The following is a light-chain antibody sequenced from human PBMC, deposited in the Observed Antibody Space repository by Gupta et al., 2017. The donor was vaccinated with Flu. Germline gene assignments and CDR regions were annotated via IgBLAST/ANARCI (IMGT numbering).Light chain of an antibody. V-gene: IGLV3-21*03. CDR1: NMGSKS. J-gene: IGLJ2*01. Sequence: SYVLTQPPSVSVAPGKAARITCGGNNMGSKSVHWYQQKPGQAPVLVVHDDFDRPSGIPERFSGSNSGNTATLTISKVEAGDEADYYCQVWDSSSDHPGVFGGGTKLTVL. CDR2: DDF. CDR3: QVWDSSSDHPGV.